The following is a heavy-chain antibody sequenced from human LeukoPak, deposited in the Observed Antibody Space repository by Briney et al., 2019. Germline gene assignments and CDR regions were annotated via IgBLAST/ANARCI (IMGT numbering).Heavy chain of an antibody. CDR1: GFTFSSQA. CDR2: ISGSGGST. D-gene: IGHD6-13*01. J-gene: IGHJ4*02. CDR3: AKGRGSSWYYFDY. V-gene: IGHV3-23*01. Sequence: GGSLRLSCAASGFTFSSQAMSWVRQAPGKGLEWVSAISGSGGSTSYADSVKGRFTISTDNSKSTLYLQMNSLRAEDTAVYYCAKGRGSSWYYFDYWGQGTLVTVSS.